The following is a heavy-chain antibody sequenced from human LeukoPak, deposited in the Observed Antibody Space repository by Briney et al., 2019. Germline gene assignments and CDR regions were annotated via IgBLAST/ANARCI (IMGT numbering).Heavy chain of an antibody. V-gene: IGHV3-23*01. CDR3: AKDGSTSMGLPVGHIDY. Sequence: GGSLRLSCAASGFTFSSYAMSWVRQAPGKGLEWVSAISGSGGSTYYADSVKGRFTISRDNSKNTLYLQMNSLRAEDTAVYYCAKDGSTSMGLPVGHIDYWGQGTLVTVSS. D-gene: IGHD2-2*01. CDR2: ISGSGGST. CDR1: GFTFSSYA. J-gene: IGHJ4*02.